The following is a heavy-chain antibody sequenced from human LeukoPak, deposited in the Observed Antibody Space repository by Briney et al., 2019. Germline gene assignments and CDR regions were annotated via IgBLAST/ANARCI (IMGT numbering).Heavy chain of an antibody. D-gene: IGHD3-10*01. J-gene: IGHJ5*01. CDR1: GFTFSDYW. CDR2: IKQDGSQK. Sequence: GGSLRLSCAASGFTFSDYWISWVRQAPGKGLEWVANIKQDGSQKPYVNSVKGRFTISRDNAEMSVYLQMNSLRAEGTAVYFCVREDGGGFGSWGRGTLVSVSS. CDR3: VREDGGGFGS. V-gene: IGHV3-7*01.